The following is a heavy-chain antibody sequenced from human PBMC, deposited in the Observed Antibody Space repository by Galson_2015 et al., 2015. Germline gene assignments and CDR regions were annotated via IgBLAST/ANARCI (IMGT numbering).Heavy chain of an antibody. CDR3: ARDLKYSGYDYGVDY. D-gene: IGHD5-12*01. CDR2: ISSSSSYI. Sequence: SLRLSCAASGFTFSSYRMNWVRQAPGKGLEWVSSISSSSSYIYYADSVKGRFTISRDNAKNSPYLQMNSLRAEDTAVYYCARDLKYSGYDYGVDYWGQGTLVTVSS. J-gene: IGHJ4*02. CDR1: GFTFSSYR. V-gene: IGHV3-21*01.